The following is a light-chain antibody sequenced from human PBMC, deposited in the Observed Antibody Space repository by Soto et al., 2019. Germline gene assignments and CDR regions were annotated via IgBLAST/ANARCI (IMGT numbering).Light chain of an antibody. J-gene: IGLJ1*01. CDR2: EVS. CDR1: SSDVGTYNY. CDR3: TSYTRDPAIV. V-gene: IGLV2-14*01. Sequence: QSVLTQPASVSGSPGQSITISCTGTSSDVGTYNYVSWYQHHPGKVPKLIIYEVSNRPSGVSNRFSGSKSGSTASLTISGLQAEDEADYHCTSYTRDPAIVFGTGTKVTVL.